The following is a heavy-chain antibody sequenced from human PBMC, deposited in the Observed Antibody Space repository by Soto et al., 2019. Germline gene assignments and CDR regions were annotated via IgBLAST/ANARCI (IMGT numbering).Heavy chain of an antibody. CDR3: TRGSGSYSY. D-gene: IGHD1-26*01. CDR2: ISPYDGST. V-gene: IGHV1-18*01. CDR1: GYTFLSHA. J-gene: IGHJ4*02. Sequence: ASVKVSCKAAGYTFLSHAITWVRQAPGQGLEWMGWISPYDGSTKNAQKFQGRVTMTTDSFTNTAYMELRSLTFDDTAVYYCTRGSGSYSYWGQGTPVTSPQ.